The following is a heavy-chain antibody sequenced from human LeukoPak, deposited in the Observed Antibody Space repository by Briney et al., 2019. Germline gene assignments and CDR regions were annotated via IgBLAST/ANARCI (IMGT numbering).Heavy chain of an antibody. D-gene: IGHD2-15*01. V-gene: IGHV3-23*01. J-gene: IGHJ6*03. CDR1: GFTFSSYA. Sequence: HPGGSLRLSCAASGFTFSSYAMSWVRQAPGKGLEWVSAISGSGGSTYYADSVKGRFTISRDNSKNTLYLQMNSLRAEDTAIYYCAKNGDRGAYCSGGSCYPYYYYNMDVWGKGTTVTISS. CDR3: AKNGDRGAYCSGGSCYPYYYYNMDV. CDR2: ISGSGGST.